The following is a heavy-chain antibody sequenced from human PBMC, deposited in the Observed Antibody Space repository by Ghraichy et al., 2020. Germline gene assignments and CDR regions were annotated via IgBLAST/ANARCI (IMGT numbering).Heavy chain of an antibody. CDR1: GFTFSSYS. Sequence: GGSLRLSCAASGFTFSSYSMNWVRQAPGKGLEWVSYISSSSSTIYYADSVKGRFTISRDNAKNSLYLQMNSLRDEDTAVYYCARDEWLNRYYYYYYMDVWGKGTTVTVSS. CDR2: ISSSSSTI. J-gene: IGHJ6*03. V-gene: IGHV3-48*02. CDR3: ARDEWLNRYYYYYYMDV. D-gene: IGHD5-12*01.